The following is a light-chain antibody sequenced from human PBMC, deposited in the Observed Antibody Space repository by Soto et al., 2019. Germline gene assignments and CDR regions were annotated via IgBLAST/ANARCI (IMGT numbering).Light chain of an antibody. CDR3: QHMRT. CDR2: KAS. J-gene: IGKJ1*01. V-gene: IGKV1-5*03. Sequence: DIQMTQSPSTLCAYLRDIVTITCRASQSISSWLAWYQQKPGKAPKLLIYKASSLESGVPSRFSGSGSGTELTLTISSLQPDDFATYYCQHMRTCGQGNTGDIK. CDR1: QSISSW.